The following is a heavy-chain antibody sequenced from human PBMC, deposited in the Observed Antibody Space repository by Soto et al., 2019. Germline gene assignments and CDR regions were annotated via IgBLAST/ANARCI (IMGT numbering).Heavy chain of an antibody. D-gene: IGHD2-21*02. V-gene: IGHV3-30-3*01. Sequence: QVQLVESGGGVVQPGRSLRLSCAASGFTFSSYAMHWVRQAPGKGLEWVAVISYDGSNKYYAESVKGRFTISRDNSKTTPNRTMNILRSEDTAVYQCARAPYCGGSCCTGPGAVWFDPWGQGTLVTVYS. CDR2: ISYDGSNK. J-gene: IGHJ5*02. CDR1: GFTFSSYA. CDR3: ARAPYCGGSCCTGPGAVWFDP.